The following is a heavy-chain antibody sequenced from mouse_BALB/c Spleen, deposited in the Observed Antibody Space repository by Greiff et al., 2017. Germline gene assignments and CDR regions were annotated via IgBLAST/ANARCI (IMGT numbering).Heavy chain of an antibody. CDR3: AMSYYGSSYDAWFAY. V-gene: IGHV1-18*01. D-gene: IGHD1-1*01. Sequence: VQLKESGPELVKPGASVKISCKTSGYTFTEYTMHWVKQSHGKSLEWIGGINPNNGGTSYNQKFKGKATLTVDKSSSTAYMELRSLTSEDSAVYYCAMSYYGSSYDAWFAYWGQGTLVTVS. CDR2: INPNNGGT. CDR1: GYTFTEYT. J-gene: IGHJ3*01.